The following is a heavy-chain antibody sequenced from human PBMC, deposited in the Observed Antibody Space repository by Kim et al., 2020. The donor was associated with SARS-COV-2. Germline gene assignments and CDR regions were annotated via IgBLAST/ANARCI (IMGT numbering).Heavy chain of an antibody. CDR2: IYSGGAT. D-gene: IGHD3-10*01. Sequence: GGSLRLACVASGFNFEANSMTWVRQPPGKGLEWVSAIYSGGATFYGNSVKGRFIISRENSKNTLFLQMTSLTVEDTAVYFCARLMPYGWGTIGWFDPWGPGTLAT. V-gene: IGHV3-53*03. J-gene: IGHJ5*02. CDR3: ARLMPYGWGTIGWFDP. CDR1: GFNFEANS.